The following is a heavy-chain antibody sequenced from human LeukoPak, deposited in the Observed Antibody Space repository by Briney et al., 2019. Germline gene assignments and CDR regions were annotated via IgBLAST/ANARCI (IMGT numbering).Heavy chain of an antibody. J-gene: IGHJ3*02. V-gene: IGHV3-23*01. CDR1: GFTFSSYS. Sequence: PGGSLRLSCAASGFTFSSYSINWVRQAPGKGLEWVSVIYGSGDKKYYADSVKGRFTISRDNSKNTQYLQMNSLRVEDTAVYYCAKERSSGLHDAFDIWGQGTMATVSS. CDR2: IYGSGDKK. D-gene: IGHD6-6*01. CDR3: AKERSSGLHDAFDI.